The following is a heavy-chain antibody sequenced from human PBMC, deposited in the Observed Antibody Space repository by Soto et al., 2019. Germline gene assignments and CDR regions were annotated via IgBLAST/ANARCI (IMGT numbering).Heavy chain of an antibody. J-gene: IGHJ5*02. CDR1: GGTFSTYT. V-gene: IGHV1-69*08. CDR2: IIPIIGII. CDR3: AGDPDSHYNDSHASSYP. Sequence: QVQLVQSGAEVKKPGSSVKVSCKASGGTFSTYTITWVRQAPGQGLEWMGRIIPIIGIINYAQKFQGRVTSSADXXXGXXCMELTGRRSDDTAVYYCAGDPDSHYNDSHASSYPWGQGTLVTVSS. D-gene: IGHD4-4*01.